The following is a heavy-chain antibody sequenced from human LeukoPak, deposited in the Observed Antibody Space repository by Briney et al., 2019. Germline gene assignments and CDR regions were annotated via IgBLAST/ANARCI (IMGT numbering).Heavy chain of an antibody. CDR3: ARVHLDSSGYYSTFDY. CDR1: GGTFSSYA. Sequence: GASVKVSCKASGGTFSSYAISWVRQAPGQGLEWMGGIIPIFGTANYAQKFQGRVTITADESTSTAYMELSSLRSEDTAVYYCARVHLDSSGYYSTFDYWGQGTLATVSS. CDR2: IIPIFGTA. J-gene: IGHJ4*02. V-gene: IGHV1-69*13. D-gene: IGHD3-22*01.